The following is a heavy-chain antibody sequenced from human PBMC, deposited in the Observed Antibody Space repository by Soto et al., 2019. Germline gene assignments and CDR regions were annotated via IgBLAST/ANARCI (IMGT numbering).Heavy chain of an antibody. CDR2: IYSGGST. D-gene: IGHD3-22*01. CDR3: ARGYGYDSSGYPPVGFDY. Sequence: GSLRLSCAASGFTVSSNYMSWVRQAPGKGLEWVSVIYSGGSTYYADSVKGRFTISRDNSKNTLYLQMNSLRAEDTAVYYCARGYGYDSSGYPPVGFDYWGQGTLVTVSS. CDR1: GFTVSSNY. V-gene: IGHV3-53*01. J-gene: IGHJ4*02.